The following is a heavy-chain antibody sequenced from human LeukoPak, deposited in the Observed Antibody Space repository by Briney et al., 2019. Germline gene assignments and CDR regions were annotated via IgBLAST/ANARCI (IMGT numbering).Heavy chain of an antibody. CDR1: TDSTNTYY. D-gene: IGHD3-16*01. CDR2: MYIGGTR. V-gene: IGHV4-4*07. J-gene: IGHJ5*02. Sequence: PSETLSLTCSVSTDSTNTYYWTWIRQPAGKGLEWIGRMYIGGTRNYNPSLKSRVTMSIDTSKNQFSLKLSSVTAADTAVYYCARDLPRENSYAYGFWFDPWGQGTLVTVSS. CDR3: ARDLPRENSYAYGFWFDP.